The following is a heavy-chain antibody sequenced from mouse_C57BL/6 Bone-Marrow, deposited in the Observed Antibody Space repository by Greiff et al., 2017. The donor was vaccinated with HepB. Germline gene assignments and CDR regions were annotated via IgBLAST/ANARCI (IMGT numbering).Heavy chain of an antibody. CDR1: GYTFTSYT. Sequence: QVQLKESGAELARPGASVKMSCKASGYTFTSYTMHWVKQRPGQGLEWIGYINPSSGYTKYNQKFKDKATLTADKSSSTAYMQLSSLTSEDSAVYYCASPSWFAYWGQGTLVTVSA. J-gene: IGHJ3*01. V-gene: IGHV1-4*01. CDR3: ASPSWFAY. CDR2: INPSSGYT.